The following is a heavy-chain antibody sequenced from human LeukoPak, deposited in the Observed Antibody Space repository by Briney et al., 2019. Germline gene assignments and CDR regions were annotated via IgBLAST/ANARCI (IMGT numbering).Heavy chain of an antibody. V-gene: IGHV3-30*02. Sequence: GGSLRLSCAASGFTFSSNGMHWVRQAPGKGLEWVTFIQYDGSKKYYADSVKGRFTISRDNSKNPLYLEMNSLRAEDTAVYYCAKDIGSYYDYWGQGILVTVSS. CDR1: GFTFSSNG. CDR3: AKDIGSYYDY. D-gene: IGHD3-10*01. J-gene: IGHJ4*02. CDR2: IQYDGSKK.